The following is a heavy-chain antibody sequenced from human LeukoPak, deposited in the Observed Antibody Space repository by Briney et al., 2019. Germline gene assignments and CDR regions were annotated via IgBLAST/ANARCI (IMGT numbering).Heavy chain of an antibody. CDR3: ARAGYSRFVDDLDY. D-gene: IGHD1-26*01. CDR1: GYTFTSYG. CDR2: ISAYNGNT. J-gene: IGHJ4*02. V-gene: IGHV1-18*01. Sequence: ASVKVSCKASGYTFTSYGINWVRQAPGQGLEWMGWISAYNGNTKYTQKLQDRVTMTTDTSTSTAYMELKTLRSDDTAVYFCARAGYSRFVDDLDYWGQGTLVTVSS.